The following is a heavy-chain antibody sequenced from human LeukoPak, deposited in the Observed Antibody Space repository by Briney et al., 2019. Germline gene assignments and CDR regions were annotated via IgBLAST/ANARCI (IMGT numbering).Heavy chain of an antibody. J-gene: IGHJ6*02. CDR2: IDNDGSST. D-gene: IGHD6-13*01. V-gene: IGHV3-74*01. CDR1: GFTFDDYG. Sequence: GGSLRLSCAASGFTFDDYGMSWVRQAPGKGLEWVSRIDNDGSSTRYADSVKGRFTISRDNAKNTLYLQMNSLRAEDTAVYYCARDMGSSSGHYYYYGMDVWGQGTTVTVSS. CDR3: ARDMGSSSGHYYYYGMDV.